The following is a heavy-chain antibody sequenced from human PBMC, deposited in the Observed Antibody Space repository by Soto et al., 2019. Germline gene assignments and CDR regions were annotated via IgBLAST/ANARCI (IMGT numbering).Heavy chain of an antibody. CDR3: ARKQLLSLWFDS. V-gene: IGHV3-53*01. CDR2: IYSGGST. D-gene: IGHD2-2*01. Sequence: GGSLRLSCAASGFTFSSNYMSWVRQAPGKGLEWVSVIYSGGSTYYADTMKGRSTIYRDNSKNTLYLQMNSLRAEDTAVYYCARKQLLSLWFDSWGQGTLVIASS. J-gene: IGHJ5*01. CDR1: GFTFSSNY.